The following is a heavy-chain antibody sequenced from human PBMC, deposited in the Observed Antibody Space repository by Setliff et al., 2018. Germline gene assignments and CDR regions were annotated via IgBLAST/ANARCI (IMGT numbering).Heavy chain of an antibody. Sequence: LRLSCVASGFAFSTYGMHWVRQAPGKGLEWVAFIRYDGSYKYYEDSVKGRFTISRDNSENTLDLQMNSLRVEDTALYYCAKVKKQLIRGSGFDYWGQGTLVTSPQ. J-gene: IGHJ4*02. V-gene: IGHV3-30*02. CDR3: AKVKKQLIRGSGFDY. D-gene: IGHD1-1*01. CDR1: GFAFSTYG. CDR2: IRYDGSYK.